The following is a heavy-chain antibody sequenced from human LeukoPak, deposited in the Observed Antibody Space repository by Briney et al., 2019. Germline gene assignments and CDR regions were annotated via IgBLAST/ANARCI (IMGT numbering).Heavy chain of an antibody. CDR1: GGTFSSYA. CDR3: ARDGPTTVTTSDYYYYMDV. J-gene: IGHJ6*03. CDR2: IIPIFGTA. D-gene: IGHD4-17*01. V-gene: IGHV1-69*05. Sequence: SVKVSCKASGGTFSSYAISWVRQAPGQGLEWMGGIIPIFGTANYAQKFQGRVTMTRNTSISTAYMELSSLRSKDTAVYYYARDGPTTVTTSDYYYYMDVWGKGTTVTISS.